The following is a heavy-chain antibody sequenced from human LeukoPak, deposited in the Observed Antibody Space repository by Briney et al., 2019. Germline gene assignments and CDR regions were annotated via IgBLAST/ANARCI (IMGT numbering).Heavy chain of an antibody. CDR2: ISYDGSNK. D-gene: IGHD6-19*01. Sequence: GGSLRLSCAASGFTFSSYAMHWVRQAPGKGLEWVAVISYDGSNKYYADSVKGRFTISRDNSKNTLYLQMNSLRAEDTAVYYCARGVVFRRGWYGADAFDIWGQGTMVTVSS. CDR1: GFTFSSYA. V-gene: IGHV3-30-3*01. CDR3: ARGVVFRRGWYGADAFDI. J-gene: IGHJ3*02.